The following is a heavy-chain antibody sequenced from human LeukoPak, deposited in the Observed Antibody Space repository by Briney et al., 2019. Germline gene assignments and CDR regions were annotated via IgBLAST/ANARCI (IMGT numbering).Heavy chain of an antibody. CDR3: AKFRGIPTTVTQD. CDR2: SSGSGDDT. CDR1: GFTFRNYA. J-gene: IGHJ1*01. Sequence: PRGSLRLSCAASGFTFRNYAMGWVRQAPGKGLEWVSTSSGSGDDTYYADSVKGRFTISRDNSKNTLYLQMSGLRAEDTAVYYCAKFRGIPTTVTQDWGQGTLVTVSS. V-gene: IGHV3-23*01. D-gene: IGHD4-17*01.